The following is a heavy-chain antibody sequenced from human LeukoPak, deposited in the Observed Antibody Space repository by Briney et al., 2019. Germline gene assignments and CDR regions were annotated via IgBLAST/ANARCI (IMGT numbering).Heavy chain of an antibody. J-gene: IGHJ6*03. D-gene: IGHD3-10*01. Sequence: GGSLRLSCATSGFSFSSYAMTWVRQAPGKGLDWVSSSYSGSSTHYADSVMGRFTISRDNSKNTLHLQMNSLRPEDTAVYYCAKDESPGHGSYGVYYYYMDVWGKGTTVTVSS. CDR2: SYSGSST. V-gene: IGHV3-23*01. CDR3: AKDESPGHGSYGVYYYYMDV. CDR1: GFSFSSYA.